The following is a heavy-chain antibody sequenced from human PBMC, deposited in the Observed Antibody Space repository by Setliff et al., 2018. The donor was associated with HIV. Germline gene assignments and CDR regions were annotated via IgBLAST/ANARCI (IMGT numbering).Heavy chain of an antibody. D-gene: IGHD7-27*01. V-gene: IGHV1-69*10. J-gene: IGHJ3*02. CDR1: GGTFTNSA. CDR2: IVPILGIA. Sequence: GASVEVSCKASGGTFTNSAIGWVRQAPGQGLEWMGAIVPILGIANSAQKFQGRVTITTDESTNTAYMELSSLRSEDTAVYYCARIPTGGAFDIWGQGTVVTVSS. CDR3: ARIPTGGAFDI.